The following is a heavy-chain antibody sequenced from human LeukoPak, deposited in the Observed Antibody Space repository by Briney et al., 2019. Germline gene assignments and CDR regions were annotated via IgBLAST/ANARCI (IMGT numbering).Heavy chain of an antibody. V-gene: IGHV4-34*01. CDR1: GGSFSGYY. Sequence: PSETLSLTCAVYGGSFSGYYWSWIRQPPGKGLEWIGEINHSGSTNYNPSLKSRATISVDTSKNQFSLKLSSVTAADTAVYYCARVSFPPYRNNWFDPWGQGTLVTVSS. J-gene: IGHJ5*02. CDR2: INHSGST. CDR3: ARVSFPPYRNNWFDP.